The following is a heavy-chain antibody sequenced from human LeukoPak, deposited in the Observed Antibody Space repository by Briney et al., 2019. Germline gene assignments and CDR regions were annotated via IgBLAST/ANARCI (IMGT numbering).Heavy chain of an antibody. D-gene: IGHD2-2*01. V-gene: IGHV1-8*01. CDR1: GYTFTSYD. Sequence: ASVKVSCKASGYTFTSYDINWVRQATGQGLEWMGWMNPNSGNTGYAQKFQGRVTMTRNTSISTAYMELGRLRSDDTAVYYCAKARGLYCSSTSCYDCDVWGKGTTVTVSS. CDR2: MNPNSGNT. J-gene: IGHJ6*04. CDR3: AKARGLYCSSTSCYDCDV.